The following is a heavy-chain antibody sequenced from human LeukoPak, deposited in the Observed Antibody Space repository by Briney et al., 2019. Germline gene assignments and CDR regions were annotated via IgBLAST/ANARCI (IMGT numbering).Heavy chain of an antibody. J-gene: IGHJ4*02. D-gene: IGHD3-10*01. CDR1: GGTFSSYA. CDR2: IIPIFGTA. CDR3: ARVDGYYYGSGSFLG. Sequence: ASVKVFCKASGGTFSSYAISWVRQAPGQGLEWMGGIIPIFGTAKYAQKFQGRVTITADESMSTAYMELSSLRSDDTAVYYCARVDGYYYGSGSFLGWGQGSLVTVSS. V-gene: IGHV1-69*01.